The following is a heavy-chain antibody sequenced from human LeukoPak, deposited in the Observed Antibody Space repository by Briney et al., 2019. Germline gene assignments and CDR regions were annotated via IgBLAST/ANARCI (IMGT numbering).Heavy chain of an antibody. CDR2: IKQDGSDK. CDR3: ARYNSAWKTDDY. Sequence: GGSLRLSCAASGFTFNSYWMTWVRQAPGKGLEWVADIKQDGSDKYYAGSVKGRFTISRDNAKNSLYLQMNSLRAEDTAVYYCARYNSAWKTDDYWGQGTLVTVSS. CDR1: GFTFNSYW. J-gene: IGHJ4*02. D-gene: IGHD6-19*01. V-gene: IGHV3-7*03.